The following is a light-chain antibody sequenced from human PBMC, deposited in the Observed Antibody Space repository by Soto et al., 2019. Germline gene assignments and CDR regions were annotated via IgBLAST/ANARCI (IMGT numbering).Light chain of an antibody. CDR1: SSDVGGYNY. J-gene: IGLJ3*02. Sequence: QSALTQPASVSGSPGQSITISCIGTSSDVGGYNYVSWYQQHPGKAPKLIIYEVSNRPSGVSNRFSGSKSGNTASLTVSGLQAEDEADYYCSSYSSVTTLWVFGGGTKLTVL. CDR2: EVS. V-gene: IGLV2-14*01. CDR3: SSYSSVTTLWV.